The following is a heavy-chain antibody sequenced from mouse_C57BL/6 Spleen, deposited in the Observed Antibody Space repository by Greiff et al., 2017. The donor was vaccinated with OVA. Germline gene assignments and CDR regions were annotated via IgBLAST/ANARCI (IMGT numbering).Heavy chain of an antibody. CDR3: ARVPYSNSFDY. D-gene: IGHD2-5*01. CDR2: ISYDGSN. J-gene: IGHJ2*01. V-gene: IGHV3-6*01. CDR1: GYSITSGYY. Sequence: EVQLQQSGPGLVKPSQSLSLTCSVTGYSITSGYYWNWIRQFPGNKLEWMGYISYDGSNNYNPSLKNRISITRDTSKNQFFLKLNSVTTEDTATYYCARVPYSNSFDYWGQGTTLTVSS.